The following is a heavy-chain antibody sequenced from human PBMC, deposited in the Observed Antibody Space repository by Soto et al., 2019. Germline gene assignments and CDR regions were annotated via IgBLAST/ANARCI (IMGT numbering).Heavy chain of an antibody. CDR2: IIPIFGTA. J-gene: IGHJ4*02. Sequence: QVQLVQSGAEVKKPGSSVKVSCKASGGTFSSYAISWVRQAPGQGLEWMGGIIPIFGTANYAQKFQGRVTITADESTSTAYMELSSLRSEDTAMYYCARDRGATVTTHLGENFDYWGQGTLVTVSS. CDR1: GGTFSSYA. D-gene: IGHD4-17*01. V-gene: IGHV1-69*01. CDR3: ARDRGATVTTHLGENFDY.